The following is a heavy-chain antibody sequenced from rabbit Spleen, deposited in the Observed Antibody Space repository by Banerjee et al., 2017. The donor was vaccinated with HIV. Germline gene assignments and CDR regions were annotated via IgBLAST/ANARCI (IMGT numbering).Heavy chain of an antibody. CDR1: GFSFINY. CDR3: ARRNSVDGYDL. J-gene: IGHJ4*01. D-gene: IGHD6-1*01. CDR2: IVAGSSGST. Sequence: QEQLVESGGGLVQPEGSLTLTCTASGFSFINYICWVRQAPGKGLEWIGCIVAGSSGSTYYASWAKGRFTISKTSSTTVTLQMTSLTAADTATYFCARRNSVDGYDLWGPGTLVTVS. V-gene: IGHV1S45*01.